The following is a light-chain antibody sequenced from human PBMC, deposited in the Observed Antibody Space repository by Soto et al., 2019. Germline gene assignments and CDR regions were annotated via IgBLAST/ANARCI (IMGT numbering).Light chain of an antibody. CDR2: DAS. Sequence: KQVNHSPPTLSASVGDRFTITCRASQTISTRMAWYQQKPGKAPKFLIYDASTPGSGVPSRFRGSGYGTEFTFTISSLQPDDFATYYCQQFSIYSWTFGQGANVDIK. CDR3: QQFSIYSWT. CDR1: QTISTR. V-gene: IGKV1-5*01. J-gene: IGKJ1*01.